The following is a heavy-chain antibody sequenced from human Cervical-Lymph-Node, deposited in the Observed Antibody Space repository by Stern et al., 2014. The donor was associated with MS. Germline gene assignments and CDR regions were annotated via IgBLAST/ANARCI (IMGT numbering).Heavy chain of an antibody. D-gene: IGHD6-19*01. Sequence: VQLVESGAEVKKPGESLKISCKGSGFSFTSDSIAWVRRMPGKGLEWMGIIYPGDSDTRYSPSFQGRVTISADRSFSTAYLQWSSLKASDTAMYYCAKGGWNFFDYWGQGTLVTVSS. J-gene: IGHJ4*02. CDR3: AKGGWNFFDY. CDR2: IYPGDSDT. V-gene: IGHV5-51*03. CDR1: GFSFTSDS.